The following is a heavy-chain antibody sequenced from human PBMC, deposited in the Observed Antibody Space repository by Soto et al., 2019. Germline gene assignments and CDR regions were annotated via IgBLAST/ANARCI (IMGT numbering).Heavy chain of an antibody. V-gene: IGHV3-64D*08. CDR1: GFTFSSYA. CDR3: PVLSARGSGIFNS. CDR2: ISNTGGST. D-gene: IGHD3-10*01. Sequence: GGSLRLSCSASGFTFSSYAMHWVRQAPGKGLEYISAISNTGGSTYYADSVKGRFTISRDNSKSTLYLQMSSLRTDDTAVYYCPVLSARGSGIFNSWGQGTLVTVSS. J-gene: IGHJ4*02.